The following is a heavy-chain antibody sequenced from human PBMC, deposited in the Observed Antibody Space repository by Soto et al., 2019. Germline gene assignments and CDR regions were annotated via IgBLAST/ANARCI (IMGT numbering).Heavy chain of an antibody. V-gene: IGHV3-74*01. CDR3: ARERLGGTENWFDP. CDR1: GFTFSSYW. Sequence: GSLRLSCAASGFTFSSYWMHWVRQAPGKGLVWVSVIKSDGSGTTYADSVKGRFTVSRDNAKNTLYLQMNSLRAEDTAVYYCARERLGGTENWFDPWGQGTLVTVSS. CDR2: IKSDGSGT. D-gene: IGHD1-1*01. J-gene: IGHJ5*02.